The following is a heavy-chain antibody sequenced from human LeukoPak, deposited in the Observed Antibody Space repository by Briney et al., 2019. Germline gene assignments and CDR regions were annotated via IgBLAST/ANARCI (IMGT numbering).Heavy chain of an antibody. CDR1: GYSFTRYW. V-gene: IGHV5-51*01. J-gene: IGHJ5*02. CDR3: ARQAATVRENWFDP. D-gene: IGHD2-15*01. Sequence: GESLKISCKGSGYSFTRYWIGWVRQMPGKGLEWMGVIYPGDSDIIYGPSFQGQVTISADKSISTAYLQWSSLKASDTAIYYCARQAATVRENWFDPWGQGTPVTVSS. CDR2: IYPGDSDI.